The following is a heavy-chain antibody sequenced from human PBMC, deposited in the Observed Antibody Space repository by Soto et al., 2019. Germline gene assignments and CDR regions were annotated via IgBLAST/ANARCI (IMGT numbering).Heavy chain of an antibody. J-gene: IGHJ6*02. Sequence: EVQVLESGGGLVQPGGSLRLSCAVSGFTFSNYAMSWVRQAPGKGLEWVSAISGSGVTTYHADSVKGRFTISRDNSKNTLYLQMNSRRAEDTAVYYGAKGLSGDWYYYYGMDVWGQGTTVTVSS. V-gene: IGHV3-23*01. CDR1: GFTFSNYA. CDR2: ISGSGVTT. CDR3: AKGLSGDWYYYYGMDV. D-gene: IGHD2-21*02.